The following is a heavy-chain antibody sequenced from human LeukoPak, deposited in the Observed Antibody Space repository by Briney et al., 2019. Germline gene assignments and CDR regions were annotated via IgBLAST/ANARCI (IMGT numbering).Heavy chain of an antibody. Sequence: MPSETLSLTCAVYGGSFSGYYWSWIRQPPGKGLEWIGEINHSGSTNYNPSLKSRVTISVDTSKNQFSLKLSSVTAADTAVYYCARDSNTGDSCTSTGCYGDFDYWGQGTLVTVSS. CDR2: INHSGST. CDR1: GGSFSGYY. J-gene: IGHJ4*02. D-gene: IGHD2-2*01. CDR3: ARDSNTGDSCTSTGCYGDFDY. V-gene: IGHV4-34*01.